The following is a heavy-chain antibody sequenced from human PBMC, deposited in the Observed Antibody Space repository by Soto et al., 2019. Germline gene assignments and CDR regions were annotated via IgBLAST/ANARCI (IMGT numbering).Heavy chain of an antibody. J-gene: IGHJ4*02. D-gene: IGHD4-17*01. V-gene: IGHV3-74*01. CDR3: TRERRLVYGDYAQDF. CDR2: INNDGSTT. Sequence: EVQLVESGGGLVQPGGSLRLSCAASGFTFSNHWVHWVRQAPRKGLVWVSRINNDGSTTNYADSVKGRFTISRDNAKNTLYLQMNSLRAEDTAVYYCTRERRLVYGDYAQDFWGQGTLVTVST. CDR1: GFTFSNHW.